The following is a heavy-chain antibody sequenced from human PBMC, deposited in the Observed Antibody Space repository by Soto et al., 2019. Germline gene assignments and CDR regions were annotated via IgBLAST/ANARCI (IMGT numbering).Heavy chain of an antibody. Sequence: SLKISCAASGFTFSFYAMHWVRQAPGKGLGWVAVISYNGRNKHYVDSVKGRFTISRDNSQDTLYLQMDSLRPDDTAVYYCARQAKIGDRSQFYFDSWGQGTLVTVSS. D-gene: IGHD3-16*01. CDR2: ISYNGRNK. J-gene: IGHJ4*02. CDR1: GFTFSFYA. CDR3: ARQAKIGDRSQFYFDS. V-gene: IGHV3-30*04.